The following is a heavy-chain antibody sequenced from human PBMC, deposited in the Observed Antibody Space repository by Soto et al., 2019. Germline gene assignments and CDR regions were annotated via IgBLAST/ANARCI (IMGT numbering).Heavy chain of an antibody. CDR3: ARVPHYYDSSGPTDY. J-gene: IGHJ4*02. D-gene: IGHD3-22*01. Sequence: SETLSLTCAVSGGSISSSNWWSWVRQPPGKGLEWIGEIYHSGSTNYNPSLKSRVTISVDKSKNQFSLKLSSVTAADTAVYYCARVPHYYDSSGPTDYPGQRTPVTVSS. CDR2: IYHSGST. V-gene: IGHV4-4*02. CDR1: GGSISSSNW.